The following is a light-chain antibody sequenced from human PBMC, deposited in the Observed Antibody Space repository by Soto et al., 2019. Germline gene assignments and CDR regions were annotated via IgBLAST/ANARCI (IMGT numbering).Light chain of an antibody. J-gene: IGKJ1*01. CDR3: QQYNSYSWT. Sequence: DIQMTQSPSSLSASVGDRVTITCRASQSISSYLNWCQQKPGKAPKLLIYDASSLESGVPSRFSGSGSGTEFTLTISSLQPDDFATYYCQQYNSYSWTFGQGTKVDI. CDR1: QSISSY. V-gene: IGKV1-5*01. CDR2: DAS.